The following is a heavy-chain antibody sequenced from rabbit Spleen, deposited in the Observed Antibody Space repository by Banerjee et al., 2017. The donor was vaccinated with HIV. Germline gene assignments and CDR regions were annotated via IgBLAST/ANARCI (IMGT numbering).Heavy chain of an antibody. CDR3: ARGGTFSINSGFYFDL. J-gene: IGHJ4*01. V-gene: IGHV1S45*01. CDR2: IAGSSSGFT. D-gene: IGHD1-1*01. Sequence: QEQLVEYGGDLVQPEGSLALTCKASGFSFSSSDYICWVRQAPGKGLEWISCIAGSSSGFTYSATWAKGRFTISKTSSTTVTLQMTSLTVADTATYFCARGGTFSINSGFYFDLWGPGTLVT. CDR1: GFSFSSSDY.